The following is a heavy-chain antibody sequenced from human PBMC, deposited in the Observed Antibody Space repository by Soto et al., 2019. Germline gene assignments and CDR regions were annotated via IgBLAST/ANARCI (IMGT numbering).Heavy chain of an antibody. CDR3: ARETPQWEELGGFFFDY. V-gene: IGHV4-4*07. CDR2: IYPSGYT. D-gene: IGHD1-26*01. Sequence: PSETLSLTCTVSGGSVSSSYWTWIRQPAGKGLEWIGRIYPSGYTTYNPSLKSRVTMSRDTSTNRFSLKLNSVTAADTAVYFCARETPQWEELGGFFFDYWGQGILVTVSS. CDR1: GGSVSSSY. J-gene: IGHJ4*02.